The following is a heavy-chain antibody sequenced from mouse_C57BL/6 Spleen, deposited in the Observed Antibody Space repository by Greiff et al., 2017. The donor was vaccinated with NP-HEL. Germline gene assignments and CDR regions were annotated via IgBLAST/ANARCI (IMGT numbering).Heavy chain of an antibody. V-gene: IGHV1-26*01. CDR1: GYTFTDYY. Sequence: EVQLQQSGPELVKPGASVKISCKASGYTFTDYYMNWVKQSHGKSLEWIGDINPNNGGTSYHQKFKCKATLTVDKSSSTAYMERRSLTSEDSAVYDCARRRTVVATRAMDYWGQGTSVTVSS. J-gene: IGHJ4*01. D-gene: IGHD1-1*01. CDR3: ARRRTVVATRAMDY. CDR2: INPNNGGT.